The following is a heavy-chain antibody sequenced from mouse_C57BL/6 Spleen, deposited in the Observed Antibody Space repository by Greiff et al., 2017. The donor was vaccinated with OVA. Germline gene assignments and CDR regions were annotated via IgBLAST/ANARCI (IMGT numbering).Heavy chain of an antibody. CDR3: ARGDTTVVAKGVLFDY. Sequence: EVQRVESGPGLVKPSQSLSLTCSVTGYSITSGYYWNWIRQFPGNKLEWMGYISYDGSNNYNPSLKNRISITRDTSKTQFFLKLNSVTTEDTATYYCARGDTTVVAKGVLFDYWGQGTTLTVSS. V-gene: IGHV3-6*01. CDR2: ISYDGSN. J-gene: IGHJ2*01. CDR1: GYSITSGYY. D-gene: IGHD1-1*01.